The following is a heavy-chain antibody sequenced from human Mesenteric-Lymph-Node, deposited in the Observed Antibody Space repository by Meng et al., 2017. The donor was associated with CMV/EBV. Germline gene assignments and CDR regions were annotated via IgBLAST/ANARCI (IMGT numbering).Heavy chain of an antibody. J-gene: IGHJ3*02. CDR3: ARVITFFGVVILEAGAYDI. D-gene: IGHD3-3*01. Sequence: SETLSLTCSVSGYSITSDYYWAWIRQSRGKGLEWIASIHHRGTTYHNPSLKSRVTLSVDTSKNQFALKLRSVSAADTAVYYCARVITFFGVVILEAGAYDIWGQGTMVTVSS. CDR2: IHHRGTT. CDR1: GYSITSDYY. V-gene: IGHV4-38-2*02.